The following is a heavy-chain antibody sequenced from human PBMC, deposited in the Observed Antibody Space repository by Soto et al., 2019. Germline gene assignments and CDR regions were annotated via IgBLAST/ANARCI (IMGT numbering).Heavy chain of an antibody. CDR3: TTDSYSTIIIVRFDY. V-gene: IGHV3-15*07. CDR2: IKSKTDGGTT. D-gene: IGHD3-22*01. Sequence: GGSLRLSCAASGFTFSNAWINWVRQAPGKGLEWVGRIKSKTDGGTTDYAELVKGRFAISRDDSNNMVYLQMNSLKIEDTAVYYCTTDSYSTIIIVRFDYWGHGTLVTVSS. J-gene: IGHJ4*01. CDR1: GFTFSNAW.